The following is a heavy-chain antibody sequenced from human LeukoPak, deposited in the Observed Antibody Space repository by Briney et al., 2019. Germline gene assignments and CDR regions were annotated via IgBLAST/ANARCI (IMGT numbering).Heavy chain of an antibody. V-gene: IGHV1-69*06. D-gene: IGHD2-2*01. CDR3: ARDCSSTSCYESFYYYGMDV. Sequence: ASVKVSCKASGGTFSSYAISWVRQAPGQGLEWMGGIIPIFGTANYAQKFQGRVTITADKSTSTAYMELSSLGSEDTAVYYCARDCSSTSCYESFYYYGMDVWGKGTTVTVSS. CDR1: GGTFSSYA. CDR2: IIPIFGTA. J-gene: IGHJ6*04.